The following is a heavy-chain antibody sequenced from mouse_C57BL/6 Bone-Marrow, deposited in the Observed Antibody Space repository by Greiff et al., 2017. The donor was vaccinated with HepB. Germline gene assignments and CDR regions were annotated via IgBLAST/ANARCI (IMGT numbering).Heavy chain of an antibody. V-gene: IGHV1-81*01. Sequence: VQLQQSGAELARPGASVKLSCKASGYTFTSYGISWVKQRTGQGLEWIGEIYPRSGNTYYNEKFKGKATLTADKSSSTAYMELRSLTSEDSAVYFCARATVVVPYYAMDYWGQGTSVTVSS. CDR2: IYPRSGNT. D-gene: IGHD1-1*01. J-gene: IGHJ4*01. CDR1: GYTFTSYG. CDR3: ARATVVVPYYAMDY.